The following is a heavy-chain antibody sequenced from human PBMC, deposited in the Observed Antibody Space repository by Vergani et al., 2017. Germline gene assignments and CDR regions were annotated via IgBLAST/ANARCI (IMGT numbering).Heavy chain of an antibody. V-gene: IGHV3-21*01. CDR2: ISSSSSYI. D-gene: IGHD3-9*01. CDR1: GFTFSSYS. CDR3: AKQYFVEGNYLFDY. Sequence: EVQLVESGGGLVKRGGSLRLSCAASGFTFSSYSMNWVRQAPGKGLEWVSSISSSSSYIPYSDSRKGRFTISRDNAKGSLYLQMNSLIAEDTGVYYCAKQYFVEGNYLFDYWGQETLVTVSS. J-gene: IGHJ4*02.